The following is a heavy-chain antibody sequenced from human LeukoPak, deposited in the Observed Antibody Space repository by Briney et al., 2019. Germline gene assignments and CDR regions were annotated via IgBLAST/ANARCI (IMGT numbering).Heavy chain of an antibody. J-gene: IGHJ4*02. CDR2: INTAGGSI. CDR3: ATSGTYRLDY. D-gene: IGHD1-26*01. V-gene: IGHV3-48*01. Sequence: GGSLRLSCAASGFTFSSYNMNWVRQAPGKGLEWVSSINTAGGSIFYADSVKGRFTISRDNAKNSLYLQMKSLRAEDTAVYYCATSGTYRLDYWGQGSLVTVSS. CDR1: GFTFSSYN.